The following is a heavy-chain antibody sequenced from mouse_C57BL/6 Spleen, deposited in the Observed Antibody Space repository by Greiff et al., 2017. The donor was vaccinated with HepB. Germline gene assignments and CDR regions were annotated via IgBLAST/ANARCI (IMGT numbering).Heavy chain of an antibody. D-gene: IGHD6-1*01. CDR1: GYTFTSYW. CDR3: AGHGAWFAY. J-gene: IGHJ3*01. CDR2: IHPNSGST. Sequence: QVQLKQPGAELVKPGASVKLSCKASGYTFTSYWMHWVKQRPGQGLEWIGMIHPNSGSTNYNEKFKSKATLTVDKSSSTAYMQLSSLTSEDSAVYYCAGHGAWFAYWGQGTLVTVSA. V-gene: IGHV1-64*01.